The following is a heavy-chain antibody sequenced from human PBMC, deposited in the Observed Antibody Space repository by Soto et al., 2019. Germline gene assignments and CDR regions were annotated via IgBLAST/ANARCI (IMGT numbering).Heavy chain of an antibody. Sequence: ASVKVSCKASGYTFTGYYMHWVRQAPGQGLEWMGWINPNSGGTNYAQKFQGRVTMTRDTSISTAYMELSRLRSDDTAVYYCARDAYSSSSHYYYGMDVWGQGTTVTVSS. CDR1: GYTFTGYY. V-gene: IGHV1-2*02. D-gene: IGHD6-6*01. J-gene: IGHJ6*02. CDR3: ARDAYSSSSHYYYGMDV. CDR2: INPNSGGT.